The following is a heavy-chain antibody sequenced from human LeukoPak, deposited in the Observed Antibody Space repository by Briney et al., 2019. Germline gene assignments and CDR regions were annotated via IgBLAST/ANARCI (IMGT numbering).Heavy chain of an antibody. CDR2: IYHSVST. J-gene: IGHJ4*02. V-gene: IGHV4-38-2*02. CDR1: GYSISSGYY. D-gene: IGHD3-22*01. Sequence: SETLSLTCTVSGYSISSGYYWGWIRQSPGKGLEWIGSIYHSVSTYYNPSLKSRVTISVDTSKNQFSLKLSSVTAADTAVYYCARAYYYDSSGYPIFYFDYWGQGTLVTVSS. CDR3: ARAYYYDSSGYPIFYFDY.